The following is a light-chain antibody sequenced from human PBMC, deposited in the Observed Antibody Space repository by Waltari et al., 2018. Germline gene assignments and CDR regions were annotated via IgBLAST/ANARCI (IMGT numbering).Light chain of an antibody. CDR2: KDS. Sequence: DVGMTQSPLSLLVTLGQPTCISCKSSPRLVHSDGNTYLQWFQQRPGQSPGRLIYKDSTRVAGVTDRFSGSGSGTDFTLKNSRVEAEDVGVYYCMQGTHWPYTFVQGTRLEIK. V-gene: IGKV2-30*02. CDR1: PRLVHSDGNTY. J-gene: IGKJ2*01. CDR3: MQGTHWPYT.